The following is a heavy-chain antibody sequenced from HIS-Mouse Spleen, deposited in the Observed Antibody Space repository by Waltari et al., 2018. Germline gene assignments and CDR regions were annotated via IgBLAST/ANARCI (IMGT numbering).Heavy chain of an antibody. J-gene: IGHJ4*02. CDR1: GGSFSGYY. V-gene: IGHV4-34*01. CDR3: ARGRSPATVTIGYYFDY. CDR2: ITHSGST. D-gene: IGHD4-17*01. Sequence: QVQLQQWGAGLLKPSETLSLTCAVYGGSFSGYYWSWIRQPPGKGLEWIGEITHSGSTNYNPSLKSRVTISVDTSKNQFSLKLSSVTAADTAVYYCARGRSPATVTIGYYFDYWGQGTLVTVSS.